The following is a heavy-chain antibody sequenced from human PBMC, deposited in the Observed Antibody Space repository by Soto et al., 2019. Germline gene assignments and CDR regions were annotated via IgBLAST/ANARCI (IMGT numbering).Heavy chain of an antibody. CDR3: ARGPAY. J-gene: IGHJ4*02. CDR2: ISSSSSTI. Sequence: GWSLRLSCAASGFTFISYNMNWVRQAPGKGLEWVSFISSSSSTIYYADSVKGRFTISRDNAKNSLYLQMNSLRDEDTAVYYCARGPAYWGQGTLVTVSS. V-gene: IGHV3-48*02. CDR1: GFTFISYN.